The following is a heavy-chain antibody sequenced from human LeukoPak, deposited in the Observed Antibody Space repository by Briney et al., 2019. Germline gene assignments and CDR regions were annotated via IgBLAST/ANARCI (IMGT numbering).Heavy chain of an antibody. CDR1: GFTFSSYS. CDR2: ISSSSSYI. Sequence: GGSLRLSCAASGFTFSSYSMNWVRQAPGKGLEWVSSISSSSSYIYYADSVKGRFTISRDNAKNSLYLQMNSLRAEDTAVYYCARVGDYNGNYYLDYWGQGILVTVSS. V-gene: IGHV3-21*01. D-gene: IGHD1-7*01. CDR3: ARVGDYNGNYYLDY. J-gene: IGHJ4*02.